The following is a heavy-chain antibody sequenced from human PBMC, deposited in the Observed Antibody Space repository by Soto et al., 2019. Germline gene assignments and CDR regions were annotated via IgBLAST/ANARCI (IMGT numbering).Heavy chain of an antibody. D-gene: IGHD3-9*01. J-gene: IGHJ4*02. CDR3: AKDVYFDSYYFDQ. CDR1: GFTFISYA. V-gene: IGHV3-30*04. Sequence: GGSLRLSCVASGFTFISYAMHWVRQAPGKGLEWVAVISYDGRQKHYVDSVKGRFTLSRDESDNTVYLQMNSLRPEDTAVYFCAKDVYFDSYYFDQWGQGTRVTVSS. CDR2: ISYDGRQK.